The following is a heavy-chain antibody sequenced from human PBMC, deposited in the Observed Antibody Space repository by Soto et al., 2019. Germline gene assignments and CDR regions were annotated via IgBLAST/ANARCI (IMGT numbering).Heavy chain of an antibody. CDR2: IIPIFGTA. D-gene: IGHD3-22*01. CDR1: GDTFSSYA. Sequence: QVQLVQSGAEVKKPGSSVKVSCKASGDTFSSYAISWVRQAHGQGPEWMGGIIPIFGTANYAQKFQGRVTITADESTSTAYMELSSLRSEDTAVYYCARDGSGYRSRASPMDVWGQGTTVTVSS. J-gene: IGHJ6*02. V-gene: IGHV1-69*01. CDR3: ARDGSGYRSRASPMDV.